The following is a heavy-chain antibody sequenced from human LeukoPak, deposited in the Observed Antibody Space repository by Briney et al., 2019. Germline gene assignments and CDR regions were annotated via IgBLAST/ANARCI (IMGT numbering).Heavy chain of an antibody. V-gene: IGHV3-66*01. J-gene: IGHJ4*02. CDR2: IYSGGKT. CDR3: AQGGRIHVSFDY. Sequence: ETLSLTCTVSGGSISSGGYYWSWVRQAPGKGLEWVSVIYSGGKTYYADSVKGRFTISRDNSKNTVYLQMNSLRAEDTAVYYCAQGGRIHVSFDYWGQGTLVTVSS. CDR1: GGSISSGGYY. D-gene: IGHD3-16*01.